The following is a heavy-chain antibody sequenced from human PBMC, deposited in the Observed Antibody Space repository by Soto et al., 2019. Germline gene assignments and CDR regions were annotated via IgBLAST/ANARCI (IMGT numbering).Heavy chain of an antibody. CDR2: MNPNNGNT. CDR1: GYTFISYD. J-gene: IGHJ4*02. D-gene: IGHD4-17*01. Sequence: ASVKVSCKASGYTFISYDINWVRQATGQGLEWMGWMNPNNGNTNYAQKLQGRVTMTRDTSMSTAYMELRSLRSDDTAVYYCARDSFYGDYGYWGQGTLVTVSS. CDR3: ARDSFYGDYGY. V-gene: IGHV1-8*01.